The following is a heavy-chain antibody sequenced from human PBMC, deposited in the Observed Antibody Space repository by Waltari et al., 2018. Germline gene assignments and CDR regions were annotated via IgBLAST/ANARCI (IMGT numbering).Heavy chain of an antibody. CDR3: AREKRFNAAFDY. CDR2: IHTSGST. V-gene: IGHV4-61*02. CDR1: GGSISSGSYY. J-gene: IGHJ4*02. D-gene: IGHD2-2*01. Sequence: QVQLQESGPGLVKPSQTLSLTCTVSGGSISSGSYYWSWIRQPAGKGLEWIGRIHTSGSTNYNPSLKSRVTISVDTSKNQFSLKLSSVTAADTAVYYCAREKRFNAAFDYWGQGTLVTVSS.